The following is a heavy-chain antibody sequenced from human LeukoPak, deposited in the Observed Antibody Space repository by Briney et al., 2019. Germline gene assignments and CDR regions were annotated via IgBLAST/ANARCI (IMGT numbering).Heavy chain of an antibody. D-gene: IGHD1-26*01. CDR3: ARLSSGSYPDSY. Sequence: GGSLRLSCAASGFTFSDYYMSWSRQAPGKGLEWVSYISSSGSTIYYADSVKVRFTISRDNAKNSLYLQMNSLRAEDTAVYYCARLSSGSYPDSYWGQGTLVTVSS. V-gene: IGHV3-11*01. CDR1: GFTFSDYY. J-gene: IGHJ4*02. CDR2: ISSSGSTI.